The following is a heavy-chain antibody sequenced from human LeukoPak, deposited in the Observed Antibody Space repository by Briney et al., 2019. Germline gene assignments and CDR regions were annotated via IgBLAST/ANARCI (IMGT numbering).Heavy chain of an antibody. J-gene: IGHJ6*02. CDR3: ARNQQLGGHSYYYYGMDV. D-gene: IGHD3-16*01. CDR1: GFTSIAYA. V-gene: IGHV3-23*01. CDR2: ISGGGVTT. Sequence: GGSLRLSCVGSGFTSIAYALTWARQAPGKGLEWVSGISGGGVTTYYADSVKGRFTISRDNSKNTLYPQMNSLRADDTAIYYCARNQQLGGHSYYYYGMDVWGQGTTVTVSS.